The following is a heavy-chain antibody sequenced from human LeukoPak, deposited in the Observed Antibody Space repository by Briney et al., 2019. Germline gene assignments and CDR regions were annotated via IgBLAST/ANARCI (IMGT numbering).Heavy chain of an antibody. J-gene: IGHJ6*02. Sequence: GGSLRLSCTASGFXFSSSWIHWVRQAPGKGLMWVSRISPDGSSTSHADSVQGRFTISRDNARNTLYLQMNSLRDEDTAVYYCTRAMTRGYYYDMDVWGQGTTVTVSS. V-gene: IGHV3-74*01. CDR1: GFXFSSSW. D-gene: IGHD3-22*01. CDR3: TRAMTRGYYYDMDV. CDR2: ISPDGSST.